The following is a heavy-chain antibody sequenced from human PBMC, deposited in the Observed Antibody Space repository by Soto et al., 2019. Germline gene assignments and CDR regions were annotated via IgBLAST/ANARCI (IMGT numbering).Heavy chain of an antibody. D-gene: IGHD3-10*01. CDR1: GFTFSDHY. CDR2: SKNKANSYTT. J-gene: IGHJ4*02. Sequence: EVQLVESGGGLVQPGGSLRLSCAASGFTFSDHYMDWVRQAPGKGLEWVGRSKNKANSYTTEYAASVKGRFTISRDDSKNSLYLQMNSLKTEDTAMYYCARDVSTSIRGLGYWGQGTLVTVSS. CDR3: ARDVSTSIRGLGY. V-gene: IGHV3-72*01.